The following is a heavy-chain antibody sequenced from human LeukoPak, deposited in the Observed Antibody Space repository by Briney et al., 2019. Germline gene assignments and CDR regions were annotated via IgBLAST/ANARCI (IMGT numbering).Heavy chain of an antibody. CDR1: GGSFSGYY. CDR2: INHSGST. CDR3: ARWTIWAGYYCYGMDV. J-gene: IGHJ6*02. Sequence: KPSETLSLTCAVYGGSFSGYYWSWIRQPPGKGLEWIGEINHSGSTNYNPSLKSRVTISVDTSKNQFSLKLSSVTAADTAVYYCARWTIWAGYYCYGMDVWGQGTTVTVSS. D-gene: IGHD3-3*01. V-gene: IGHV4-34*01.